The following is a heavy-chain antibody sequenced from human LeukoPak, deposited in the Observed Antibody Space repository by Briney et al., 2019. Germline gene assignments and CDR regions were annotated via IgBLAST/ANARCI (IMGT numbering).Heavy chain of an antibody. V-gene: IGHV3-7*01. CDR1: GFTFSSYW. CDR3: ANEGTSFGSSWYNFDY. D-gene: IGHD6-13*01. CDR2: IKQDGSEK. Sequence: GGSLRLSCAASGFTFSSYWMSWVRQAPGKGLEWVANIKQDGSEKYYVDSVKGRFTISRDNAKNSLYLQMNSLRAEDTAVYYCANEGTSFGSSWYNFDYWGQGTLVTVSS. J-gene: IGHJ4*02.